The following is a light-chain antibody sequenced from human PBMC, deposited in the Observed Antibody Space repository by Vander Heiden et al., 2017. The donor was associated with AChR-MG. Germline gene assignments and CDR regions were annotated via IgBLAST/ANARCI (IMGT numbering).Light chain of an antibody. CDR1: DIGSKV. CDR2: DDS. CDR3: QAWDSISNHVV. V-gene: IGLV3-21*02. J-gene: IGLJ3*02. Sequence: SYVLTHAPSVSVAPGQTATVTCGGNDIGSKVVHGYQQKPGQAPVVVIYDDSDRPSGIPERFSGSNSGATATLTISRVEAGDEATYYCQAWDSISNHVVFGRGTRLTVL.